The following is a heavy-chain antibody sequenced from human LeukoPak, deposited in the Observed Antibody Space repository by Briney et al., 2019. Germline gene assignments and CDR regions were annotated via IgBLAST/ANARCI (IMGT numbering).Heavy chain of an antibody. J-gene: IGHJ3*02. CDR1: GGSINSYY. CDR2: IYYSGST. V-gene: IGHV4-59*08. Sequence: PSETLSLTCTVSGGSINSYYWSWIRQPPGKGLEWIGYIYYSGSTNYNPSLKSRVTISVDTSKNQFSLKLSSVTAADTAVYYCARATFWSGYLDAFDIWGQGTMVTVSS. CDR3: ARATFWSGYLDAFDI. D-gene: IGHD3-3*01.